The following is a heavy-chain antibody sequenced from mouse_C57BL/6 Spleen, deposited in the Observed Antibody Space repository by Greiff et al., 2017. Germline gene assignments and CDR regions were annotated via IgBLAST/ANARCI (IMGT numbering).Heavy chain of an antibody. CDR1: GYSFTDYN. Sequence: VQLQQSGPELVKPGASVKISCKASGYSFTDYNMNWVKQSNGKSLEWIGVINPNYGTTSYNQKFKGKATLTVDTSSSTAYMQLNRLTSEDSAVYYCARCGYSKDWYFDVWGTGTTVTVSS. J-gene: IGHJ1*03. D-gene: IGHD2-5*01. CDR3: ARCGYSKDWYFDV. CDR2: INPNYGTT. V-gene: IGHV1-39*01.